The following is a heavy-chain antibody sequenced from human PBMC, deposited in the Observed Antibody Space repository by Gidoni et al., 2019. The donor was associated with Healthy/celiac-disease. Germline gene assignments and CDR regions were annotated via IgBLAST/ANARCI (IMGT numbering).Heavy chain of an antibody. V-gene: IGHV1-8*01. CDR2: MNPKSGKT. Sequence: QVHLVQSVAAVKKPVASVRVSFQSSGSSFTIYSINWVRQANGQGLEWMGWMNPKSGKTGDAKKFQGRVTMNRNTAISTDYMERSSLRSEDTAVYYCARGHTPARYCSGGSCFGDYGMDVWGQGTTVTVSS. D-gene: IGHD2-15*01. CDR3: ARGHTPARYCSGGSCFGDYGMDV. CDR1: GSSFTIYS. J-gene: IGHJ6*02.